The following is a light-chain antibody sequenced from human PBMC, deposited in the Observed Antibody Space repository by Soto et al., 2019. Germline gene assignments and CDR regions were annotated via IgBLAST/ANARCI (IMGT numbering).Light chain of an antibody. CDR1: SSDVGGYNY. CDR3: SSYAGSKV. Sequence: QAVVTQPPSASGSPGQSVTISCTGTSSDVGGYNYVSWYQQHPGKAPKLMIYEVSKRPSGVPDRFSGSKSGNTASLTVTGLQAADEADYYCSSYAGSKVFGGGTKLTVL. V-gene: IGLV2-8*01. CDR2: EVS. J-gene: IGLJ2*01.